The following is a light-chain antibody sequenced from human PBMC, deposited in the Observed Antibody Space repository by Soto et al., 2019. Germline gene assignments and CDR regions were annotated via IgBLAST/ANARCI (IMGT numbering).Light chain of an antibody. V-gene: IGKV1-5*03. CDR1: QSISSW. CDR2: KAS. J-gene: IGKJ2*01. Sequence: DIQMTQSPSTLSASVGDRVTITCPASQSISSWLAWYQQKPGKAPKLLIYKASSLESGVPSRFSGSGSGTEFTLTISSLQADDFATYYCQQYNSWYTFGPGTKLEIK. CDR3: QQYNSWYT.